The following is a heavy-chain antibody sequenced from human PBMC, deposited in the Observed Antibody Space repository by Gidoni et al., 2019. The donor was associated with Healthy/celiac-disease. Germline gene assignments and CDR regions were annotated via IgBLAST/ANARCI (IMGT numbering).Heavy chain of an antibody. V-gene: IGHV3-30-3*01. Sequence: QVQLVESGGGVVQPGRTLRLSRAASGFNFSSYARHWVRQAPGKGLEWVAVISYDGSNKYYADSVKGRFTISRDNSKNTLYLQMNSLRAEDTAVYYRAREEGSYYNKYYYYYMDVWGKGTTVTVSS. CDR1: GFNFSSYA. CDR2: ISYDGSNK. D-gene: IGHD3-10*01. J-gene: IGHJ6*03. CDR3: AREEGSYYNKYYYYYMDV.